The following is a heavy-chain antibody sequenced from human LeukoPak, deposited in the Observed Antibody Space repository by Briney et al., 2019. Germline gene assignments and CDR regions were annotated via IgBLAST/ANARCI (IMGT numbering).Heavy chain of an antibody. D-gene: IGHD6-13*01. J-gene: IGHJ5*02. CDR2: ISGSGGST. CDR3: AKEAVGSRTNYNWFDP. CDR1: GFTFANYV. Sequence: GSLRLSCAASGFTFANYVTHWVRQAPGKGLEWVSSISGSGGSTYYADSVKGRFTISRDNSKNTLYLQMNSLRAEDTAVYYCAKEAVGSRTNYNWFDPWGQGTLVTVSS. V-gene: IGHV3-23*01.